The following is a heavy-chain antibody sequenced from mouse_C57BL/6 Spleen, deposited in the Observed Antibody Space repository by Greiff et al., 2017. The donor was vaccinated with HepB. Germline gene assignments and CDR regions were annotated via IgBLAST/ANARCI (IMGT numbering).Heavy chain of an antibody. CDR1: GFNIKDYY. J-gene: IGHJ3*01. CDR2: IDPEDGDT. Sequence: EVQLQQSGAELVRPGASVKLSCTASGFNIKDYYMHWVKQRPEQGLEWIGRIDPEDGDTEYAPKFQGKATMTADTSSNTAYLQLSSLTSEDTAVYYCTTDPIDYGSFSWFAYWGQGTLVTVSA. D-gene: IGHD2-1*01. V-gene: IGHV14-1*01. CDR3: TTDPIDYGSFSWFAY.